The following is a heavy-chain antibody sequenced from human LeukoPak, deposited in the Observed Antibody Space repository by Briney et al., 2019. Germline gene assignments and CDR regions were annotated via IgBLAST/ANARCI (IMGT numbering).Heavy chain of an antibody. CDR1: GGSIRSYY. CDR2: IYYSGST. Sequence: SETLSLTCTVSGGSIRSYYWSWIRQPPGKGLEWIGYIYYSGSTYYNPSLKSRVTISVDTSKNQFSLKLSSVTAADTAVYYCARGGIRGYSYGYQIDYWGQGTLVTVSS. D-gene: IGHD5-18*01. J-gene: IGHJ4*02. V-gene: IGHV4-59*12. CDR3: ARGGIRGYSYGYQIDY.